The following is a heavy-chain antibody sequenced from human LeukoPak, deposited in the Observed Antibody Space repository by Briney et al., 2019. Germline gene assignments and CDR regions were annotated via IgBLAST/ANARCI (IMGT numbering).Heavy chain of an antibody. CDR2: ITSDGYDT. Sequence: GGSLRLSCASSGFTFSSYWMHWVRQAPGKGLMWVSRITSDGYDTSYADSVKGRFTIARDNAKNTLYLQMTSLRVEDTAVYYCARVYCSGGSCDPFDSWGQGTLSPSPQ. J-gene: IGHJ4*02. D-gene: IGHD2-15*01. V-gene: IGHV3-74*01. CDR1: GFTFSSYW. CDR3: ARVYCSGGSCDPFDS.